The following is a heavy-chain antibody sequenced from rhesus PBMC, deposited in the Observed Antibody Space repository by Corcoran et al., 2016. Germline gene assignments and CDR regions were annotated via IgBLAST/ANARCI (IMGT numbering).Heavy chain of an antibody. CDR1: GFTFSDHY. Sequence: EVQLVESGGGLVQPGGSLRLSCAASGFTFSDHYIDWVRPASGKGLEWVLSMSGHRSSTFYPDSFKGRLNISRDNAKNTLYLQMNSPRAEDTAVYYCAREDSYRYFDYWGQGVLVTVSS. V-gene: IGHV3-37*01. CDR2: MSGHRSST. D-gene: IGHD5-36*02. J-gene: IGHJ4*01. CDR3: AREDSYRYFDY.